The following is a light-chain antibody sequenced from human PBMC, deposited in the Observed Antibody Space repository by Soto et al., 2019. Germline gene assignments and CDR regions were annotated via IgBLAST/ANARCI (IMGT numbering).Light chain of an antibody. CDR3: QQANSFPFT. CDR2: AAS. J-gene: IGKJ3*01. Sequence: DIQMTQSPSSVSASVGDRVTITCRASLVISYLLAWYQQKAGRAPKLLIYAASTLEGGVPSRFSGSGSGTHFTLTISSLQPEDFATYYCQQANSFPFTFGPGTKVDMK. CDR1: LVISYL. V-gene: IGKV1-12*01.